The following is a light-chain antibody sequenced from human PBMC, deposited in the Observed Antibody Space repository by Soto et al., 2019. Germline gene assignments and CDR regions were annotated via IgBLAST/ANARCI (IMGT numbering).Light chain of an antibody. J-gene: IGKJ2*01. CDR1: QDMRKH. CDR3: QQYDNLPLA. Sequence: DIQMTQSPSSLSASVGDRVTITCQASQDMRKHLNCYQHKPGKAPNLLISDASSLERGVPSRFSGSGSGTDFTFTIRSLQPEDIATYYCQQYDNLPLAFGQGTKL. V-gene: IGKV1-33*01. CDR2: DAS.